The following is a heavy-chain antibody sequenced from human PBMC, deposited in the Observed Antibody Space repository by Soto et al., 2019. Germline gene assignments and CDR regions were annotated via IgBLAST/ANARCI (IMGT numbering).Heavy chain of an antibody. D-gene: IGHD2-21*01. CDR1: DGPISSGGSY. CDR2: IYDSGST. J-gene: IGHJ4*02. CDR3: TRGGDPYKTGH. Sequence: SETLSLTCTVSDGPISSGGSYWSWIRQPPGKGLEWIGYIYDSGSTNYNPSLKGRVTMSVDTSKNQFSLKLTSVNTADTAIYYCTRGGDPYKTGHWGQGTLVTVSS. V-gene: IGHV4-61*08.